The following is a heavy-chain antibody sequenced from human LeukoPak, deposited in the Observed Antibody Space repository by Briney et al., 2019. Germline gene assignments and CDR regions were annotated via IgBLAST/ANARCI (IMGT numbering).Heavy chain of an antibody. CDR1: GFTVSSNY. CDR3: VKEIRDRGPFDY. V-gene: IGHV3-53*01. J-gene: IGHJ4*02. CDR2: IYSGGST. Sequence: GGSLRPSCAASGFTVSSNYMSWVRQAPGKGLEWVSVIYSGGSTYYADSEKGRFTISRDSSKNTLYLQMNSLRAEDTAVYYCVKEIRDRGPFDYWGQGTLVTVSS.